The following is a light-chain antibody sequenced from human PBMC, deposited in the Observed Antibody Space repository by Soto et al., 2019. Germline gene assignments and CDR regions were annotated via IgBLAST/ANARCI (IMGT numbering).Light chain of an antibody. J-gene: IGKJ1*01. CDR2: WAS. CDR1: QSVLSSSNNKNY. V-gene: IGKV4-1*01. Sequence: DIVMTQSPDSLAVSLGERATINCKSSQSVLSSSNNKNYLTWYQQKLGQPPRLLIYWASTRESGVPDRFSGSGSGADFTLTINSLQAEDVAVYYCQQSYSTPWTFGQGTKVEIK. CDR3: QQSYSTPWT.